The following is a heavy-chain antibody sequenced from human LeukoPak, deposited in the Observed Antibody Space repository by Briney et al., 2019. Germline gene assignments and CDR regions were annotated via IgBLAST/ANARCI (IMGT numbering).Heavy chain of an antibody. Sequence: ASMKGSCKASGYTFTSYYMHWVRQAPGQGLEWMGIINPSGGSTSYAQKFQGRVTMTRDMSTSTVYMELSSLRSEDTAVYYCARGVVTHPNDYWGQGTLVTVSS. J-gene: IGHJ4*02. D-gene: IGHD2-21*02. CDR3: ARGVVTHPNDY. CDR1: GYTFTSYY. CDR2: INPSGGST. V-gene: IGHV1-46*01.